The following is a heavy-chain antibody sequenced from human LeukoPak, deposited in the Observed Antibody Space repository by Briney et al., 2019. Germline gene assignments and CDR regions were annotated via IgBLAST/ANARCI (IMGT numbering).Heavy chain of an antibody. CDR3: ARDTTPMATITSHYFDY. CDR1: GFTFDDYG. J-gene: IGHJ4*02. CDR2: INWNGGST. D-gene: IGHD5-24*01. Sequence: PGGSLRLSCAASGFTFDDYGMSWVRQAPGKGLEWVSGINWNGGSTGYADSVKGRFTISRDNAKNSLYLQMNSLRAEDTALYYCARDTTPMATITSHYFDYWGQGTLVTVSS. V-gene: IGHV3-20*04.